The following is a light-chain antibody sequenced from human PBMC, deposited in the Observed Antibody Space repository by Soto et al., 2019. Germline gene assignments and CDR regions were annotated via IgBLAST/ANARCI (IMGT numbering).Light chain of an antibody. J-gene: IGKJ1*01. Sequence: ETVMTQSPATLSVSPGERATLSCSASQSIDTNLARYQHKPGQTPRLLIYSASTRATGVPSRFSGSGSGTEFTLTISSLQSEDFAVYYCQQYNNWPPWTFGQGTKVEVK. CDR3: QQYNNWPPWT. V-gene: IGKV3-15*01. CDR1: QSIDTN. CDR2: SAS.